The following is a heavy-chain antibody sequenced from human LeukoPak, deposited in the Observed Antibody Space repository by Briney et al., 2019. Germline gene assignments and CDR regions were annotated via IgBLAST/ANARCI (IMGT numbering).Heavy chain of an antibody. CDR1: GYTFTGYY. CDR2: INPNSGGT. D-gene: IGHD6-13*01. V-gene: IGHV1-2*02. J-gene: IGHJ5*02. Sequence: VKVSCKASGYTFTGYYMHWVRQAPGQGLEWMGWINPNSGGTNYAQKFQGRVTMTRDTSISTAYMELSRLRSDDTAVYYCARGSIAAAGTSGTTRWFDPWGQGTLVTVSS. CDR3: ARGSIAAAGTSGTTRWFDP.